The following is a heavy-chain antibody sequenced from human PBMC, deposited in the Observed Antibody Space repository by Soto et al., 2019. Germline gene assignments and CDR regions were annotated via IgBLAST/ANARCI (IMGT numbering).Heavy chain of an antibody. CDR3: AKGTPHYYDSSGFDY. D-gene: IGHD3-22*01. Sequence: PGGSLRLSCAASGFTFSSYAMSWVRQAPGKGLEWVSAISGSGGSTYYADSVKGRFTISRDNSKNTLYLQMNSLRAEDTAVYYRAKGTPHYYDSSGFDYWGQGTLVTVSS. CDR1: GFTFSSYA. V-gene: IGHV3-23*01. J-gene: IGHJ4*02. CDR2: ISGSGGST.